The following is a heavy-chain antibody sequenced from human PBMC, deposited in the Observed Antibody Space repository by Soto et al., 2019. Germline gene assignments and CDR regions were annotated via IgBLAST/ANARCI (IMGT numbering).Heavy chain of an antibody. CDR3: ASDWLDGDYAGY. J-gene: IGHJ4*02. CDR1: GYTFTSYG. V-gene: IGHV1-18*01. CDR2: ISAYNGNT. D-gene: IGHD4-17*01. Sequence: QVQLVQSGAEVKKPGASVKVSCKASGYTFTSYGISWVRQAPGQGLEWMGWISAYNGNTNYAQKLQGRGTMTTDTSTSTADRELRSMRSDDEAVYYCASDWLDGDYAGYWGQGTLVTVSS.